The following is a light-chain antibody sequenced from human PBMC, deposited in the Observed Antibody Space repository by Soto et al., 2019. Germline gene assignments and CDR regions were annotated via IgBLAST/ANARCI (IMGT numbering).Light chain of an antibody. CDR1: NSNIGAGYD. Sequence: QSVLTQPPSVSGAPGQRVTISCTGSNSNIGAGYDVHWYQHLPETAPKLLIYGNTNRPSGVPDRFSGSKSGTSASLAITGLQVEDEADYYCQSFDNSLTAWVFGGGTKLTVL. CDR3: QSFDNSLTAWV. V-gene: IGLV1-40*01. CDR2: GNT. J-gene: IGLJ3*02.